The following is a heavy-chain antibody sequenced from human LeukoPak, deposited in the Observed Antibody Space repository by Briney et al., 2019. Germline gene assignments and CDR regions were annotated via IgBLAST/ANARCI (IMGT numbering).Heavy chain of an antibody. Sequence: SETLPLTCAVSGGSISSGSYYWSWIRQPAGKGLEWIGRIYTSGSTNYNPSLKSRVTISVDTSKNQFSLKLSSVTAADTAVYYCATVDTDAFDIWGQGTMVTVSS. CDR1: GGSISSGSYY. D-gene: IGHD5-18*01. CDR2: IYTSGST. CDR3: ATVDTDAFDI. J-gene: IGHJ3*02. V-gene: IGHV4-61*02.